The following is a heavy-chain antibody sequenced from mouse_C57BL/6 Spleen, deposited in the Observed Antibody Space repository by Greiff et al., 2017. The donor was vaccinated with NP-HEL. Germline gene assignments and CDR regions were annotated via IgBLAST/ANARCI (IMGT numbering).Heavy chain of an antibody. V-gene: IGHV1-69*01. Sequence: QVQLQQPGAELVMPGASVKLSCKASGYTFTSYWMHWVKQRPGQGLEWIGEIDPSDSYTNYNQKFKGKSTLTVDKSSSTAYMQLSSLTSEDSAVYYCARGLYDPSAMDYWGQGTSVTVSS. CDR2: IDPSDSYT. CDR1: GYTFTSYW. D-gene: IGHD2-12*01. CDR3: ARGLYDPSAMDY. J-gene: IGHJ4*01.